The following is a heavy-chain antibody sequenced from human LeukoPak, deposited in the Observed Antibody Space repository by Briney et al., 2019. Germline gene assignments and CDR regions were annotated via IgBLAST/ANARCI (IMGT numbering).Heavy chain of an antibody. CDR2: ISAYNGNT. CDR3: ARGLAAAAYYYYHYMDV. V-gene: IGHV1-18*01. J-gene: IGHJ6*03. CDR1: DYTFISYG. Sequence: ASVKVSCKASDYTFISYGISWVRQAPGQGLEWMGWISAYNGNTNYAQKLQGRVTMTTHTYTSTAYMELRSLRSDDTAVYYWARGLAAAAYYYYHYMDVWGKGTTVTVSS. D-gene: IGHD6-13*01.